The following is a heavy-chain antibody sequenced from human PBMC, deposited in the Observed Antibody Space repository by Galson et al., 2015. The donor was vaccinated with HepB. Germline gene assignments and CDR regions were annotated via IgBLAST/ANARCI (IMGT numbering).Heavy chain of an antibody. Sequence: SLRLSCAASGFTFSTYAVHWVRQAPGKGLEWVAVISYDGSNKYYADSVKGRFTISRDISKNTLYLQMNSLRAEDTAVYYCATSMKPGDSDYYYGMDVWGQGTTVTVSS. CDR3: ATSMKPGDSDYYYGMDV. V-gene: IGHV3-30-3*01. J-gene: IGHJ6*02. CDR2: ISYDGSNK. CDR1: GFTFSTYA. D-gene: IGHD2-21*02.